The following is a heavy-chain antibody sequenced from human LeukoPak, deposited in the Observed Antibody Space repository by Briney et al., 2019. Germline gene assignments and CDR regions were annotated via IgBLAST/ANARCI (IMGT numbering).Heavy chain of an antibody. J-gene: IGHJ4*02. D-gene: IGHD3-22*01. Sequence: GGSLRLSCAASGITLSNYGMSWVRQAPGKGLEWVAGISDSGGRTNYADSVRGRFTISRDNPKNTLYLQMNSLRAEDTAVYFCAKRGVVIRVILVGFHKEAYYFDSWGQGALVTVSS. CDR3: AKRGVVIRVILVGFHKEAYYFDS. CDR2: ISDSGGRT. CDR1: GITLSNYG. V-gene: IGHV3-23*01.